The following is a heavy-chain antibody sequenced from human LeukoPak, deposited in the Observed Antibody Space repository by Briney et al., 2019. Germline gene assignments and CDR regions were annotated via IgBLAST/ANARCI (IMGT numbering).Heavy chain of an antibody. D-gene: IGHD3-10*01. Sequence: GGSLRLSCAASGFTFSSYWMHWVRQAPGKGLVWVSRINSDGSSASYADSVKGRFTISRDNAKNTLYLQMNSLRAEDTAVYYCARDHGDYYGSGSYSSWGQGTLVTVSS. CDR1: GFTFSSYW. J-gene: IGHJ5*02. CDR2: INSDGSSA. V-gene: IGHV3-74*01. CDR3: ARDHGDYYGSGSYSS.